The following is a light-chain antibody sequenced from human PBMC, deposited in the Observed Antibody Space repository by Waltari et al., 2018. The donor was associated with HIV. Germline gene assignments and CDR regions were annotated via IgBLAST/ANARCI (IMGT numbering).Light chain of an antibody. V-gene: IGLV1-47*01. CDR2: RNN. CDR1: SSNIGRFY. CDR3: AAWNDNLSGVV. Sequence: QSVLSQPPSASGTPGQRVANACAGSSSNIGRFYVYWYRQVPGTTPQLLIYRNNQRPSGVPDRFSGSKSGTSASLAISGLRSEDEAYYYCAAWNDNLSGVVFGGGTELTVL. J-gene: IGLJ2*01.